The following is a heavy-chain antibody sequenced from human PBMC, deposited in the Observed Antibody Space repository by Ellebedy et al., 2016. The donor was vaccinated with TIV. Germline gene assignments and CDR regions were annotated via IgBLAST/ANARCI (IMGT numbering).Heavy chain of an antibody. CDR1: AFRFRDYT. CDR2: IRAKAYGGII. CDR3: ARDRGLNCSGGSCSGYDAFDI. V-gene: IGHV3-49*03. J-gene: IGHJ3*02. Sequence: PGGSLRLSCTGSAFRFRDYTMSWFRQAPGKGLEWVSFIRAKAYGGIIESAASVRGRFIISRDDSKSVAYLQMNSLKAEDTALYYCARDRGLNCSGGSCSGYDAFDIWGQGTMVTVSS. D-gene: IGHD2-15*01.